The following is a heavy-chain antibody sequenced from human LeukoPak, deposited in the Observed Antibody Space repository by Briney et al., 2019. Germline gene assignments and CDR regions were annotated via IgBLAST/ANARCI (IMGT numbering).Heavy chain of an antibody. CDR1: GFSFSTFL. CDR3: VQGGHFDF. J-gene: IGHJ4*02. D-gene: IGHD3-16*01. V-gene: IGHV3-7*01. CDR2: INEDGSQK. Sequence: GGSLRLSCAASGFSFSTFLMTWGRQAPGKGPEWVANINEDGSQKYYVDSVKGRFTISRDNGKNSLYLEMNSLRADDTAVYFCVQGGHFDFWGQGAPVTVSS.